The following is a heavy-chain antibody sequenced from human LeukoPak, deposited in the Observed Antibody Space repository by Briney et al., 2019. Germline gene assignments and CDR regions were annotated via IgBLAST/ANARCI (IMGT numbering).Heavy chain of an antibody. CDR3: ARDRYGDGFAHFDY. D-gene: IGHD5-24*01. CDR1: GYTFTIYA. J-gene: IGHJ4*02. V-gene: IGHV1-2*02. Sequence: GASVNVSCTASGYTFTIYAMHWVRQAPGQGIAWMGWITPSGGTNYPQKFQGRVAITRDTSITTAYMDLSRLTSDDTAVYYCARDRYGDGFAHFDYWGQGALVTVSS. CDR2: ITPSGGT.